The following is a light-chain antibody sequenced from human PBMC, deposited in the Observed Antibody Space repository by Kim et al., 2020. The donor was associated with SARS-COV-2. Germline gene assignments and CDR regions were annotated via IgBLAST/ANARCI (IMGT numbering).Light chain of an antibody. J-gene: IGLJ2*01. CDR1: SSNSGNSY. V-gene: IGLV1-51*01. Sequence: GQKVTIACSGSSSNSGNSYVSWYQQLPGTAPRLLIYDNHERPSGIPDRFSGSKSGTTAALDITGLQTGDEADYYCGAGDTSLSIVVFGGGTQLTV. CDR2: DNH. CDR3: GAGDTSLSIVV.